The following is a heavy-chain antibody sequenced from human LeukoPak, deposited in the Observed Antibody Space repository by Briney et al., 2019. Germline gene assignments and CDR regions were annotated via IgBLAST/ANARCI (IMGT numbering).Heavy chain of an antibody. CDR2: ISYDGSNK. J-gene: IGHJ4*02. CDR3: ARDKEGGPDY. Sequence: GGSLRLSCAASGFTFSSYWMNWVRQAPGKGLEWVAVISYDGSNKYYADSVKGRFTISRDNSKNTLYLQMNSLRAEDTAVYYCARDKEGGPDYWGQGTLVTVSS. D-gene: IGHD2-15*01. V-gene: IGHV3-30-3*01. CDR1: GFTFSSYW.